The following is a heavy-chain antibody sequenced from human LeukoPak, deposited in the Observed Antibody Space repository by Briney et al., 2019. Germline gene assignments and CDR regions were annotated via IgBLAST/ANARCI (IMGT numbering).Heavy chain of an antibody. D-gene: IGHD3-22*01. CDR3: TRVAPGGYDSSGYYFDY. V-gene: IGHV3-49*03. J-gene: IGHJ4*02. CDR2: IRSKAYGGTT. CDR1: GFTFGDYA. Sequence: GGSLRLSCTASGFTFGDYAMSWFRQAPGKGLEWVGFIRSKAYGGTTEYAASVKGRFTISRDDSKSIAYLQMNSLKTEDTAVYYCTRVAPGGYDSSGYYFDYWGQGTLVTVSS.